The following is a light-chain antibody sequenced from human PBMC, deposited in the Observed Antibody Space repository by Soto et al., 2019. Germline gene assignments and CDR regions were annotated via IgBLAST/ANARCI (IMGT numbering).Light chain of an antibody. V-gene: IGLV2-14*01. CDR1: SSDVGGYNY. CDR3: TSYPGSSPYV. Sequence: QSALTQPASVSGSPGQSITISCTGTSSDVGGYNYVSWYQQHPGKAPRLIIYEVSRRPSGISNRLSGSKSGNTASLTISGLQAGDEADYYCTSYPGSSPYVFGTGTKVTVL. CDR2: EVS. J-gene: IGLJ1*01.